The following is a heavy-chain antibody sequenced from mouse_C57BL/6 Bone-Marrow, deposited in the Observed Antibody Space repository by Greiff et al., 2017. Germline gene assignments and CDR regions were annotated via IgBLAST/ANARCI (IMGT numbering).Heavy chain of an antibody. CDR1: GFTFSNYW. J-gene: IGHJ1*03. CDR2: IRLKSDNYAT. D-gene: IGHD2-3*01. V-gene: IGHV6-3*01. Sequence: DVQLVESGGGLVQPGGSMKLSCVASGFTFSNYWMNWVRQSPEKGLEWVAQIRLKSDNYATHYAESVKGRFTISRDDSKSSVYLQMNNLRAEDTGIYYCTQGGLLWYFDVWGTGTTVTVSS. CDR3: TQGGLLWYFDV.